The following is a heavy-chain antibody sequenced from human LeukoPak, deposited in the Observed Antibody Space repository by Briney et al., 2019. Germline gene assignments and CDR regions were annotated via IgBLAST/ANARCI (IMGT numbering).Heavy chain of an antibody. CDR2: THYSGTG. J-gene: IGHJ4*02. Sequence: SETLSLTCAVSGGPIIASYWSWIRQPPGKGLERIGYTHYSGTGNYNPSLKSRVTISIDTSKNQFSLKLSSVTAADTAVYYCARGFRRDGYDWGQGTLVTVSS. D-gene: IGHD5-24*01. CDR3: ARGFRRDGYD. V-gene: IGHV4-59*12. CDR1: GGPIIASY.